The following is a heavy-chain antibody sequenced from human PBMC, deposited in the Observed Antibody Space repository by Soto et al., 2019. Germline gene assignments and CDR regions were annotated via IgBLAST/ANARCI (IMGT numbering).Heavy chain of an antibody. J-gene: IGHJ4*02. CDR3: ARDRSMSKDIVVVRVWSFDY. V-gene: IGHV1-69*13. CDR2: IIPICGTA. Sequence: SVKVSCKASGGTFSSYAISWVGQAPGQLLEWMGGIIPICGTANYAQKFQGRVTITADESTSTAYMELSSLRSEDRAVYYCARDRSMSKDIVVVRVWSFDYWGQGTPVTVS. CDR1: GGTFSSYA. D-gene: IGHD2-2*01.